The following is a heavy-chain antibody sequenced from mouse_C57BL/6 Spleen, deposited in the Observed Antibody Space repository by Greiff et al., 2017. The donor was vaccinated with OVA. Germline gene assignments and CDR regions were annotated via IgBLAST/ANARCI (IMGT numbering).Heavy chain of an antibody. Sequence: GFTFSSYGMSWVRQTPDKRLEWVATISSGGSYTYYPDSVKGRFTISRDNAKNTLYLQMSSLKSEDTAMYYCVRQEAFITTVEVGYFDVWGTGTTVTVSS. CDR1: GFTFSSYG. CDR2: ISSGGSYT. CDR3: VRQEAFITTVEVGYFDV. J-gene: IGHJ1*03. V-gene: IGHV5-6*01. D-gene: IGHD1-1*01.